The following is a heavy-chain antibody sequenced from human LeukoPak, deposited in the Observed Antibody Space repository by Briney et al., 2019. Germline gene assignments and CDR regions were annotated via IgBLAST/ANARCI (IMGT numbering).Heavy chain of an antibody. D-gene: IGHD3-22*01. V-gene: IGHV3-21*01. Sequence: GGSLRLSCAASGFTFSSYSMNWVRQAPGKGLEWVSSISSSSSYIYYADSEKGRFTISRDNAKNSLYLQMNSLRAEDTAVYYCARVGRSSGYYYVPYFDYWGQGTLVTVSS. CDR3: ARVGRSSGYYYVPYFDY. CDR2: ISSSSSYI. J-gene: IGHJ4*02. CDR1: GFTFSSYS.